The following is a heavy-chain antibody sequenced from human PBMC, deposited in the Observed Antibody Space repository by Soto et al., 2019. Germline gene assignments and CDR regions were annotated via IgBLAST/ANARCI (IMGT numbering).Heavy chain of an antibody. CDR1: GFTFSSYA. CDR3: ARDPLWCSGGSCPNQFDY. D-gene: IGHD2-15*01. J-gene: IGHJ4*02. Sequence: GGSLRLSCAASGFTFSSYAMSWVRQAPGKGLEWVSAISGSGGSTYYADSVKGRFTISRDNSKNTLYVQMYSLRAEDTAVYYCARDPLWCSGGSCPNQFDYWGQGALVTVSS. V-gene: IGHV3-23*01. CDR2: ISGSGGST.